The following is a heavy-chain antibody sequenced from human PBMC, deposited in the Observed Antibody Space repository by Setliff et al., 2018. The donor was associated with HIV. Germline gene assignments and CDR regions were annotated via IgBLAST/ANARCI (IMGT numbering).Heavy chain of an antibody. D-gene: IGHD3-22*01. CDR3: ATYHYYDATAYYVDLYYFDY. J-gene: IGHJ4*02. V-gene: IGHV1-69*10. CDR2: FIPVLDIT. CDR1: GGTSSTYA. Sequence: ASVKVSCKASGGTSSTYAINWVRQAPGQGLEWMGQFIPVLDITNYAQKFQGTVTINADKSTNTMYLELRSLRPEDTAMYYCATYHYYDATAYYVDLYYFDYWGQGTLVTVSS.